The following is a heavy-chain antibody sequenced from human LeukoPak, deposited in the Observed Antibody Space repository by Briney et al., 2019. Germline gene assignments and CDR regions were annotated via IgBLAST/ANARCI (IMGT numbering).Heavy chain of an antibody. CDR1: GFTLTSYA. CDR2: ISYDGSIK. Sequence: GRSLRLSCAASGFTLTSYAMHCVRQAPGKGLEWVAVISYDGSIKYYADSVKGRFTISRDNSETTLYLQMNSLRAEDTAVYYCARGSSGYSYYFDYWGQGTLVSVSS. V-gene: IGHV3-30-3*01. D-gene: IGHD3-22*01. J-gene: IGHJ4*02. CDR3: ARGSSGYSYYFDY.